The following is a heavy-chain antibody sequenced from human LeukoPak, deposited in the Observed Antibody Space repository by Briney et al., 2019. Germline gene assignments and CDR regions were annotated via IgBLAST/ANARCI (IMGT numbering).Heavy chain of an antibody. J-gene: IGHJ3*02. Sequence: GAPVKVSCKASGYTFTGYYMHWVRQAPGQGLEWMGWINPNSGGTNYAQKFQGRVTMTRDTSISTAYMELSRLRSDDTAVYYCARGIAVAALGADAFDIWGQGTMATVSS. CDR2: INPNSGGT. CDR1: GYTFTGYY. V-gene: IGHV1-2*02. D-gene: IGHD6-19*01. CDR3: ARGIAVAALGADAFDI.